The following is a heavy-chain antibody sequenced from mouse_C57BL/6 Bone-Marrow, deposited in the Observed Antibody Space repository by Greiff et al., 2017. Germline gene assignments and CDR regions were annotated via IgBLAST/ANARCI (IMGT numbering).Heavy chain of an antibody. CDR1: GYTFTSYW. J-gene: IGHJ3*01. D-gene: IGHD1-1*01. CDR2: IHPNSGST. CDR3: VRRDYYGSTRAWFAY. V-gene: IGHV1-64*01. Sequence: VQLQQSGAELVKPGASVKLSCKASGYTFTSYWMHWVKQRPGQGLEWIGMIHPNSGSTNYNEKFKSKATVTVDKSSSTAYMQLSSRTSEDSAVYYGVRRDYYGSTRAWFAYWGQGTLVTVSA.